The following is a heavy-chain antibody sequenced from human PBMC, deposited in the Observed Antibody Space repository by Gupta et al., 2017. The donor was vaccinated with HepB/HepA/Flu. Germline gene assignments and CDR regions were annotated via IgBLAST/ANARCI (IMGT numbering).Heavy chain of an antibody. D-gene: IGHD3-22*01. Sequence: QVQLPESGPGLVKPSETLSPTCTVSGGPISSYYWSWIRQPAGKGLEWIGRIYTSGSTNYNPSLKSRVTMSVDTSKNQFSLKLSSVTAADTAVYYCASHLYYYDSSGYPRYFDYWGQGTMVTVSS. J-gene: IGHJ4*02. CDR1: GGPISSYY. CDR3: ASHLYYYDSSGYPRYFDY. CDR2: IYTSGST. V-gene: IGHV4-4*07.